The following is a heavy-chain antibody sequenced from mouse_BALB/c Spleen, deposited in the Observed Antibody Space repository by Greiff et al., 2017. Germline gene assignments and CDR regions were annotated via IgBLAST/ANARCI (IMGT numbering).Heavy chain of an antibody. V-gene: IGHV1-63*02. J-gene: IGHJ2*01. CDR3: ARGGITTVVATDYFDY. CDR1: GYTFTNYW. Sequence: QGQLQQSGAELVRPGTSVKISCKASGYTFTNYWLGWVKQRPGHGLEWIGDIYPGGGYTNYNEKFKGKATLTADTSSSTAYMQLSSLTSEDSAVYFCARGGITTVVATDYFDYWGQGTTLTVSS. D-gene: IGHD1-1*01. CDR2: IYPGGGYT.